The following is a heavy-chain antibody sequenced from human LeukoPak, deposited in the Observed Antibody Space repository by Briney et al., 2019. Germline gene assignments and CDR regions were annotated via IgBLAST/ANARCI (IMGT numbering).Heavy chain of an antibody. CDR2: INPNSGGT. Sequence: GASVKVSCKASGYTFTSYDINWVRQAPGQGLEWMGWINPNSGGTNYAQKFQGRVTMTRDTSISTAYMELSRLRSDDTAVYYCARGRATGTTGPRFDYWGQGTLVTVSS. J-gene: IGHJ4*02. CDR1: GYTFTSYD. V-gene: IGHV1-2*02. CDR3: ARGRATGTTGPRFDY. D-gene: IGHD1-7*01.